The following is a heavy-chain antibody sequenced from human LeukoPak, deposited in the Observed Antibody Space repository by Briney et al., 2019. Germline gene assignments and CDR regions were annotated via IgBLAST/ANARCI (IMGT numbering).Heavy chain of an antibody. Sequence: GRSLRLSCTASGFTFGDYAMSWVRQAPGKRLEWVGFIRSKAYGGTTEYAASVKGRFTISRDDSKSIAYLQMNSLKTEDTAVYYCAKDGGSGSYLESDGFDYWGQGTLVTVSS. CDR2: IRSKAYGGTT. J-gene: IGHJ4*02. CDR1: GFTFGDYA. D-gene: IGHD1-26*01. CDR3: AKDGGSGSYLESDGFDY. V-gene: IGHV3-49*04.